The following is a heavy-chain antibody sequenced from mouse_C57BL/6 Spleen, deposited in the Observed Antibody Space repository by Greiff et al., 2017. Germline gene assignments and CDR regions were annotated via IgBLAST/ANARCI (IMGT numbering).Heavy chain of an antibody. V-gene: IGHV1-22*01. CDR2: INPNNGGT. J-gene: IGHJ3*01. CDR1: GYTFTDYN. D-gene: IGHD1-1*01. CDR3: ATPYYYGSSWGAY. Sequence: VQLQQSGPELVKPGASVKMSCKASGYTFTDYNMHWVKQSHGKSLEWIGYINPNNGGTSYNQKFKGKATLTVNKSSSTAYMELRSLTSEDSAVYYCATPYYYGSSWGAYWGQGTLVTVSA.